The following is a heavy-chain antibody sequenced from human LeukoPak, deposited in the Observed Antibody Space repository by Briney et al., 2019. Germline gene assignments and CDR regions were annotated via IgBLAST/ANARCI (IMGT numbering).Heavy chain of an antibody. CDR2: INAGNGKT. V-gene: IGHV1-3*01. CDR1: GYTFTSYA. CDR3: ARVKQSPRAEYGLTGYWGDWFDP. Sequence: ASVKVSCKASGYTFTSYAMHWVRQAPGQRLEWMGWINAGNGKTKYSQKFQGRVTITRDTSASTAYMELSSLRSEDTAVYYCARVKQSPRAEYGLTGYWGDWFDPWGQGTLVTVSS. D-gene: IGHD3-9*01. J-gene: IGHJ5*02.